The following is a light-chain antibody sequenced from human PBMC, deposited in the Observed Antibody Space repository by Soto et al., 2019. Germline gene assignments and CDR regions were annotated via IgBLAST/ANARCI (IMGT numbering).Light chain of an antibody. CDR2: GDT. Sequence: QSVLTQPPSVSGAPGQRVTISCTGSSSNIGAGYDVHWYQQLPGTAPKLLISGDTNRPSGVPDRFSGSKSGTSASLAITGLGAEDEADYDCQSLDSRLSGWLFGGGTKLTVL. V-gene: IGLV1-40*01. CDR1: SSNIGAGYD. CDR3: QSLDSRLSGWL. J-gene: IGLJ3*02.